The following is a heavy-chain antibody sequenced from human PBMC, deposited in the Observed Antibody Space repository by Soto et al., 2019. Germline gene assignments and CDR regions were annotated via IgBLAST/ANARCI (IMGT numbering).Heavy chain of an antibody. J-gene: IGHJ6*02. V-gene: IGHV1-69*13. CDR1: GGTFSSYA. D-gene: IGHD2-2*02. CDR2: IIRIFGTA. Sequence: SVKVSCKASGGTFSSYAISWVRQATGQGLEWMGGIIRIFGTANYAQKSQRRVTITADEPTTTAYMELSSLRSEDTAVYYCARVPVPAAIRARYYYYYGMDVWGQGTTVTGSS. CDR3: ARVPVPAAIRARYYYYYGMDV.